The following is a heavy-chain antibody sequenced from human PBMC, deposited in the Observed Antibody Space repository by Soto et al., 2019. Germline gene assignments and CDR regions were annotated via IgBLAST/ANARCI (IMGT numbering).Heavy chain of an antibody. Sequence: EVQLVESGGGLVQPGGSLRLSCAASGFTFSSYKMYWVRQAPGKGLEWVSYISSSSSTIFYADSVKGRFTISRDNAKNSLYLQMNSLRVEDTAVYYCARGLDLNYCDCWGQGTLVTVSS. V-gene: IGHV3-48*01. J-gene: IGHJ4*02. CDR3: ARGLDLNYCDC. CDR1: GFTFSSYK. CDR2: ISSSSSTI.